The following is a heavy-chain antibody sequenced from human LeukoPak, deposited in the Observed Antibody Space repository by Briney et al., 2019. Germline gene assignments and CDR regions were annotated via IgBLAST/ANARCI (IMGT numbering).Heavy chain of an antibody. D-gene: IGHD6-25*01. Sequence: GSLRLSCAASGFHFYSYAISWVRPAPGKGLDWVSSISISSGVVNYADSVKGRFTISRDKSKNTVYLQMNGLRAEDTALYYCVRDAASDFYYYMDVWGKGTTVTVSS. V-gene: IGHV3-23*01. CDR1: GFHFYSYA. CDR3: VRDAASDFYYYMDV. CDR2: ISISSGVV. J-gene: IGHJ6*03.